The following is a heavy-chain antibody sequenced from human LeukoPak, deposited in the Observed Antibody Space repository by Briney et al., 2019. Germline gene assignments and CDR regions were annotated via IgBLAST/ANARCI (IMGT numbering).Heavy chain of an antibody. Sequence: SETLSLTCTVSGGSISRTSYYWDWIRQPPGKGLEWIGNVFDSGSTHYNPSLKSRVTISVDRSKNQFSLKLSSVTAADTAVYYCARLKQQERFDPWGQGTLVTVSS. CDR3: ARLKQQERFDP. CDR1: GGSISRTSYY. D-gene: IGHD6-13*01. J-gene: IGHJ5*02. CDR2: VFDSGST. V-gene: IGHV4-39*07.